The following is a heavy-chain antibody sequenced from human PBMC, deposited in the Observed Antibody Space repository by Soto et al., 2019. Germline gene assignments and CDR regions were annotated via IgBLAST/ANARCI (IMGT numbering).Heavy chain of an antibody. V-gene: IGHV1-2*02. Sequence: AAVKVSCKASGYTFTGHYIHWVRQAPEQGPEWMGEIGPESGATRFAQKFQGRVTMTRDMSITTVYMELNNLSPDDTAVYYCGRGRSGQIVVFYWGQGTPVTVSS. CDR2: IGPESGAT. CDR1: GYTFTGHY. CDR3: GRGRSGQIVVFY. D-gene: IGHD5-12*01. J-gene: IGHJ4*02.